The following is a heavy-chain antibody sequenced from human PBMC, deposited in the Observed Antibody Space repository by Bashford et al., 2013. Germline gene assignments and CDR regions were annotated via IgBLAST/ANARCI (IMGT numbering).Heavy chain of an antibody. CDR2: ISSSSSYI. Sequence: VRQAPGKGLEWVSSISSSSSYIYYADSVKGRFTISRDNAKNSLYLQMNSLRAEDTAVYYCARSDDYGGNFPPVDYWAREPWSPSPQ. D-gene: IGHD4-23*01. CDR3: ARSDDYGGNFPPVDY. J-gene: IGHJ4*02. V-gene: IGHV3-21*01.